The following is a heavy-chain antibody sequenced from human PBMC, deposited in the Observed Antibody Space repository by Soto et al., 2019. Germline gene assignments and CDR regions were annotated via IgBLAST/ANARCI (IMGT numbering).Heavy chain of an antibody. Sequence: GGSLRLSCTAPGFTFGDYAMSWFRQAPGKGLEWVGFIRSKAYGGTTGYAASVKGRFTISRDDSKSIAYLQTNSLKTEDTAVYYCTRDQARKKYYYYYYGMDVWGQGTTVTVSS. CDR1: GFTFGDYA. CDR3: TRDQARKKYYYYYYGMDV. V-gene: IGHV3-49*03. J-gene: IGHJ6*02. CDR2: IRSKAYGGTT.